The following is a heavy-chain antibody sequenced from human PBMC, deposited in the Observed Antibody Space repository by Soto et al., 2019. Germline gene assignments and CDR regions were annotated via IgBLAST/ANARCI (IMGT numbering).Heavy chain of an antibody. D-gene: IGHD2-2*01. CDR3: AKSSAAMGTYYFDY. CDR2: ISGSGGST. V-gene: IGHV3-23*01. J-gene: IGHJ4*02. Sequence: AISGSGGSTYYADSVKGRFTISRDNSKNTLYLQMNSLRAEDTAVYYCAKSSAAMGTYYFDYWGQGTLVTVSS.